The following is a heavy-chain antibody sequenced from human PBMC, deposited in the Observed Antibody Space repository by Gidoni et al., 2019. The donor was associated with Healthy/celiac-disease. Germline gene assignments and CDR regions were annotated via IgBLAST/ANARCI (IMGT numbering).Heavy chain of an antibody. J-gene: IGHJ5*02. V-gene: IGHV5-10-1*03. CDR1: GYSFTSYW. CDR2: IDPSDSYT. CDR3: ARLGCGTNGVCYTGWFDP. Sequence: EVQLVQSGAEVKKPGESLRISCKGSGYSFTSYWLSWVRQMPGKGLEWMGGIDPSDSYTNYSPSFQGHVTISADKSISTAYLQWSSLKASDTAMYYCARLGCGTNGVCYTGWFDPWGQGTLVTVSS. D-gene: IGHD2-8*01.